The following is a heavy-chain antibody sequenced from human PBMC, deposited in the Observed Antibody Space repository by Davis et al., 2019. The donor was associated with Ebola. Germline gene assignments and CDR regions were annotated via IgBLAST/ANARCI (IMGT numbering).Heavy chain of an antibody. CDR1: GFRFSAYG. D-gene: IGHD3-22*01. CDR2: ISYDGSNK. V-gene: IGHV3-30*19. Sequence: GGSQRLSCAASGFRFSAYGMHWVRQAPGKGLEWVAVISYDGSNKYYADSVKGRFTISRDNSKNTLYLQMNSLRAEDTAVYYCAREAYYYDRSGYYSYFDYWGQGTLVTVSS. J-gene: IGHJ4*02. CDR3: AREAYYYDRSGYYSYFDY.